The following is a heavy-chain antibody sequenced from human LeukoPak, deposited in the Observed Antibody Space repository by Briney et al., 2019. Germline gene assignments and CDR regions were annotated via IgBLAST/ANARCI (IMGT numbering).Heavy chain of an antibody. CDR3: ARDVGITMVTNWFDP. CDR2: ISAYNGNT. Sequence: ASVKVSCKAPGYTFTSYGISWVRQAPGQGLEWMGWISAYNGNTNYAQKLQGRVTMTTDTSTSTAYMELRSLRSDDTAVYYCARDVGITMVTNWFDPWGQGTLVTVSS. J-gene: IGHJ5*02. V-gene: IGHV1-18*01. CDR1: GYTFTSYG. D-gene: IGHD3-10*01.